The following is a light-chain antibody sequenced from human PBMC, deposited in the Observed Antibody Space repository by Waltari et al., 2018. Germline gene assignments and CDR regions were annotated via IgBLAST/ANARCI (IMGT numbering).Light chain of an antibody. J-gene: IGKJ4*01. CDR1: QSVSSGY. CDR3: QQYGSSPPLT. V-gene: IGKV3-20*01. Sequence: EIVLTQSPGTLSLSPGERATLSCRAGQSVSSGYLAWYQQKPGQAPRLLIYGASSRSTGIPDRFSGSGSGTDFTLTINRLEPEDSGVYYCQQYGSSPPLTFGGGTNVEI. CDR2: GAS.